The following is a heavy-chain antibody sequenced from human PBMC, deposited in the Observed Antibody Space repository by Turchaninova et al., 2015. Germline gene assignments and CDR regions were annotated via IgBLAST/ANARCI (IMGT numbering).Heavy chain of an antibody. D-gene: IGHD1-26*01. Sequence: QVQLQQSGPGLVKPSQTLSLTCAISGDSVSSSSAAWNWIRQSPSKGLEWRGGTYYRSRWCIAWAFCVTSRSSHCSSTAENPSSLRLNSVTPEDTAVYYCARGGTYFKGFEFWGQGALVTVSS. V-gene: IGHV6-1*01. CDR1: GDSVSSSSAA. J-gene: IGHJ4*02. CDR2: TYYRSRWCI. CDR3: ARGGTYFKGFEF.